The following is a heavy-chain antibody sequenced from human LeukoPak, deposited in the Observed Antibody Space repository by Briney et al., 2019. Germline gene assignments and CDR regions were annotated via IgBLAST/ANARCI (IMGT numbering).Heavy chain of an antibody. J-gene: IGHJ4*02. CDR3: ARWMTTVDY. Sequence: PSETLSLTCTVSGGSISSSSYYWGWIRQPPGKGLEWIGSIYYSGSTYYNPSLKSRVTISVDTSKNQFSLKLSSVTAADTAVYYCARWMTTVDYWGQGTLVTVSS. CDR2: IYYSGST. V-gene: IGHV4-39*01. CDR1: GGSISSSSYY. D-gene: IGHD4-17*01.